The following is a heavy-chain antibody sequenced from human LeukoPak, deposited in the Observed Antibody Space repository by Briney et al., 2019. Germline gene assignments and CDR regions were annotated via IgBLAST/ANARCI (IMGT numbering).Heavy chain of an antibody. Sequence: ASVKVSCKASGYTFTGYYMHWVRQAPGQGLERMRWINPNSGGTNYAQKFRGRVTMTRDTSISTAYMELSRLRSDDTAVYYCARGGATVTTNWFDPWGQGTLVTVSS. V-gene: IGHV1-2*02. D-gene: IGHD4-11*01. J-gene: IGHJ5*02. CDR1: GYTFTGYY. CDR2: INPNSGGT. CDR3: ARGGATVTTNWFDP.